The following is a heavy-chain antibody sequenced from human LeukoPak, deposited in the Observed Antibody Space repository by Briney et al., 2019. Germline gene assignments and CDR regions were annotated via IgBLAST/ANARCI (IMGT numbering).Heavy chain of an antibody. CDR1: GYTFTSYY. D-gene: IGHD6-13*01. V-gene: IGHV1-46*01. CDR3: ASARGIAANNRVYDY. J-gene: IGHJ4*02. CDR2: INPSGGST. Sequence: VSVKVSCKASGYTFTSYYMHWVRQAPGQGLEWMGIINPSGGSTSYAQKFQGRVTMTRDTSTSTVYMELSSLRSEDTAVYYCASARGIAANNRVYDYWGQGTLVTVSS.